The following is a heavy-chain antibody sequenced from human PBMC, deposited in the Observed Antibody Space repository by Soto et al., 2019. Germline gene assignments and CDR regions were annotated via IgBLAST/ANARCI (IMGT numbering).Heavy chain of an antibody. Sequence: GQLQESGPGLGKPSGTLSLTCTVSGGSISTTNWWSWVRQSPGKGLEWIGEILHIVSTNYNPSLKSRVTLSIDKSKNQFSLRLSSVTAADTAVYYCASGFDSDGLYNGGHPWGQGTLVSVSS. CDR3: ASGFDSDGLYNGGHP. V-gene: IGHV4-4*02. CDR2: ILHIVST. J-gene: IGHJ5*02. D-gene: IGHD3-22*01. CDR1: GGSISTTNW.